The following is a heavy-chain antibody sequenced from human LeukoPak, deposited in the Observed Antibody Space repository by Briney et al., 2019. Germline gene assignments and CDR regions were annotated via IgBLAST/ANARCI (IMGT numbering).Heavy chain of an antibody. J-gene: IGHJ6*02. D-gene: IGHD2-8*01. Sequence: GGSLRLSCAASGFTFSSFGMHWVRQAPGKGLEGVADIWFDGKNEHFADSVKGRCTISRDNSKNTMYLQINSLRAEDTAVYSCARDRHCATGVCHNSAVMDVWGQGTTVTVSS. CDR3: ARDRHCATGVCHNSAVMDV. CDR2: IWFDGKNE. CDR1: GFTFSSFG. V-gene: IGHV3-33*01.